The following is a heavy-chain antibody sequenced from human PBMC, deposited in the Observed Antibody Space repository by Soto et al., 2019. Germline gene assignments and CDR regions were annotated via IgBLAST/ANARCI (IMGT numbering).Heavy chain of an antibody. CDR3: TTSVRVPAAFDF. V-gene: IGHV3-15*01. J-gene: IGHJ4*02. D-gene: IGHD2-2*01. CDR2: IRSQTDGGTT. CDR1: GFTFTNAW. Sequence: EVQLVESGGGLVKPGGSLRLSCAASGFTFTNAWMNWVRQAPGKGLEWLGRIRSQTDGGTTDYAAPVKGRFTFSRDDLKNTLYLQINSLKTVDTAVYYCTTSVRVPAAFDFWGQGTLVTVSS.